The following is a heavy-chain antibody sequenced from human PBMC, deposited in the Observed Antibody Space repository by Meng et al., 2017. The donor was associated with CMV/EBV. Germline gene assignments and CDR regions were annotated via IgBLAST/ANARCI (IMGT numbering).Heavy chain of an antibody. D-gene: IGHD1-26*01. CDR3: ARALSGSYYYYYDMDV. Sequence: SGPTLVKPTQTLTLTCTFSGFSLSTSGVGVGWIRQPPGKALEWLALIDWDNDKYYSTSLKTRLTISKDTSKNQVVLTMTNMDPVDTATYYCARALSGSYYYYYDMDVWGQGTTVTVSS. CDR2: IDWDNDK. V-gene: IGHV2-70*01. J-gene: IGHJ6*02. CDR1: GFSLSTSGVG.